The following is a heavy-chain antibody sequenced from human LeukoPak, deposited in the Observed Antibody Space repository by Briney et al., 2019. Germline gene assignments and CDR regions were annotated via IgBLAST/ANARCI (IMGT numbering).Heavy chain of an antibody. D-gene: IGHD3-9*01. J-gene: IGHJ1*01. Sequence: ASVKVSCKASGYTFTSYGISWVRQAPGQGLEWMGWISAYNGNTNYAQKLQGRVTMTTDTSTSTAYMELRSLRSDDTAVYYCARVETYYDILTGYLRRLEYFQHWGQGTLVTVSS. CDR1: GYTFTSYG. V-gene: IGHV1-18*01. CDR3: ARVETYYDILTGYLRRLEYFQH. CDR2: ISAYNGNT.